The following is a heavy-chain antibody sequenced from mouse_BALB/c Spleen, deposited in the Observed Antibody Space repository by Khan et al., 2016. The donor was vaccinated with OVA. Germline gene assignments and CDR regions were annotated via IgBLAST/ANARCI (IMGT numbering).Heavy chain of an antibody. CDR3: TRDSSGAWFAY. CDR2: IRLKSNNYAT. D-gene: IGHD3-2*01. V-gene: IGHV6-6*02. J-gene: IGHJ3*01. Sequence: EVQLEESGGGLVQPGGSMKLSCVASGFTFSNYWMNWVRQSPEKGLEWVAEIRLKSNNYATHYAESVKGRFTISRDDSKSSVYLQMNNLRAEDTGIYYCTRDSSGAWFAYWGQGTLVTVSA. CDR1: GFTFSNYW.